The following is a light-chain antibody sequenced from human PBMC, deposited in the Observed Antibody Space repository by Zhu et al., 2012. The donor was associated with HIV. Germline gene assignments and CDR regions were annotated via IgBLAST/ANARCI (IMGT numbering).Light chain of an antibody. CDR2: RAS. CDR3: QQYNNWWT. CDR1: QSVSNF. Sequence: EIVLTQSPATLSLSPGERATLSCKASQSVSNFLAWYQQKPGQTPRLLIYRASSRVTGIPARFSGSGSGTEFTLTISSLQSEDFALYYCQQYNNWWTFGQGTKVEIK. J-gene: IGKJ1*01. V-gene: IGKV3-15*01.